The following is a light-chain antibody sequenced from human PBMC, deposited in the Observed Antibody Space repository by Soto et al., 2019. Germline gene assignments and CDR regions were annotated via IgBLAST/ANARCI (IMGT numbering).Light chain of an antibody. CDR3: LLYYGGVHSVV. Sequence: QAVVTQEPSLTVSPGGTVTLTCASSTGAVTSGYYPNWFQQKPGQAPRALIYSTNNKSSWIPARFSGSLLGGKAALTLSGVQPEDEAEYYCLLYYGGVHSVVFGGGTKLTVL. V-gene: IGLV7-43*01. CDR2: STN. CDR1: TGAVTSGYY. J-gene: IGLJ2*01.